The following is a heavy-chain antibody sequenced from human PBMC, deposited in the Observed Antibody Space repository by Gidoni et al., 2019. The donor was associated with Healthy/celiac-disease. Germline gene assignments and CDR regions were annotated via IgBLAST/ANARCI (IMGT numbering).Heavy chain of an antibody. D-gene: IGHD6-19*01. V-gene: IGHV3-30-3*01. J-gene: IGHJ4*02. CDR1: GFTFSSYA. CDR2: ISYDGSNK. Sequence: QVQLVESGGGVVQPGRSLRLSCAASGFTFSSYAMHWVRQAPGKGLEWVAVISYDGSNKYYADSVKGRFTISRDNSKNTLYLQMNSLRAEDTAVYYCARGYSSGWAVFDYWGQGTLVTVSS. CDR3: ARGYSSGWAVFDY.